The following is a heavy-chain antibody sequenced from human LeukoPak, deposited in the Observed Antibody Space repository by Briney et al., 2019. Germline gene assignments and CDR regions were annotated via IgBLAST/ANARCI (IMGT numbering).Heavy chain of an antibody. CDR1: GFTFSNYW. J-gene: IGHJ4*02. Sequence: GGSLILSCVGSGFTFSNYWINWVRQAPGKGLEWVGNISEDGSRKNYADSVKGRFTISRDNSKNSLYLQMNSLRAEDTAVYYCARDRFYYDSSGYPAFDYWGQGTLVTVSS. V-gene: IGHV3-7*01. D-gene: IGHD3-22*01. CDR3: ARDRFYYDSSGYPAFDY. CDR2: ISEDGSRK.